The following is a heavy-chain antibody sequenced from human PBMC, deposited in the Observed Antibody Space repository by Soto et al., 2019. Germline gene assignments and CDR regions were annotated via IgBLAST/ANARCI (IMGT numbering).Heavy chain of an antibody. D-gene: IGHD5-12*01. J-gene: IGHJ6*03. CDR3: ARWLRSGGHYYYYYMDV. CDR1: GGSISSGGYY. V-gene: IGHV4-31*03. CDR2: IYYSGST. Sequence: SETLSLTCTVSGGSISSGGYYWSWIRQHPGKGLEWIGYIYYSGSTYYNPSLKSRVTISVDTSKNQFSLKLSSVTAADTAVYYCARWLRSGGHYYYYYMDVWGKGTTVTVSS.